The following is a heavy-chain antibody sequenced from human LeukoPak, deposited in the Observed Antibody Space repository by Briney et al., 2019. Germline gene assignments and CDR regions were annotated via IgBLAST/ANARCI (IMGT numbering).Heavy chain of an antibody. CDR3: ARQPLVRDCGGDCEFDY. Sequence: GASLKISCKGSGYGFTNYWIGWVRQMPGKGLEWMGIIYPGDSNTRYSPSFQGQVTISAGKSIGTAYLQWTSLKASDTAIYYCARQPLVRDCGGDCEFDYWGQGTRVSVSS. CDR1: GYGFTNYW. D-gene: IGHD2-21*02. J-gene: IGHJ4*02. V-gene: IGHV5-51*01. CDR2: IYPGDSNT.